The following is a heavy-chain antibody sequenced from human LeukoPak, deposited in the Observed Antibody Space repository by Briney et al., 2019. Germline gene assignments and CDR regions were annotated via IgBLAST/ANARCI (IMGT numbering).Heavy chain of an antibody. CDR3: ARGGDIVVVPAAAYYFDY. D-gene: IGHD2-2*01. Sequence: SETLSLTCTVSGGCISSYYWSWIRQPPGKGLEWIGYIYYSGSTNYNPSLKSRVTISVDTSKNQFSLKLSSVTAADTAVYYCARGGDIVVVPAAAYYFDYWGQGTLVTVSS. J-gene: IGHJ4*02. V-gene: IGHV4-59*01. CDR2: IYYSGST. CDR1: GGCISSYY.